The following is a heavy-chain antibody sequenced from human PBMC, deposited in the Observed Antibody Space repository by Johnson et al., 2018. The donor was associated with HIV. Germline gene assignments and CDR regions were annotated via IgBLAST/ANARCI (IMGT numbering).Heavy chain of an antibody. CDR2: ISYDGSNK. J-gene: IGHJ3*02. CDR3: SSRQHGSGRPLDI. D-gene: IGHD2-2*01. Sequence: QVQLVESGGGVVQPGRSLRLSCVASGFTFSSYGMHWVRQAPGKGLEWVTIISYDGSNKYYADSVKGLFTISRDNSKNTLYLQMNSLRAEDTAVYYCSSRQHGSGRPLDIWGQGTLVTVSS. CDR1: GFTFSSYG. V-gene: IGHV3-30*03.